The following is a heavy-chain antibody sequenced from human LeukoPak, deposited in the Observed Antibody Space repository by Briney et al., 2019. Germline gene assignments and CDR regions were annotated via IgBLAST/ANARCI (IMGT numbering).Heavy chain of an antibody. J-gene: IGHJ4*02. Sequence: GGSLRLSCAASGFTFSSYAMSWVRQAPGKGLEWVSAISGSGGSTYYADSVKGRFTISRDNSKSTLYLQMNSLRAEDTAVYYCAKVDYYDSSGSGDYWGQGTLVTVSS. CDR1: GFTFSSYA. D-gene: IGHD3-22*01. V-gene: IGHV3-23*01. CDR2: ISGSGGST. CDR3: AKVDYYDSSGSGDY.